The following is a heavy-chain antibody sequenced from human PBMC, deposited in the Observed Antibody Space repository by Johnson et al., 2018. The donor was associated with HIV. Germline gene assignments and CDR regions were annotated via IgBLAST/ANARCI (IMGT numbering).Heavy chain of an antibody. D-gene: IGHD2-8*02. CDR3: AKHIVLVVYAIGAAFDI. V-gene: IGHV3-30-3*02. CDR1: GFIFRGSP. CDR2: ISYDGSNK. J-gene: IGHJ3*02. Sequence: QVQLVESGVNLVQPGRSLRVSCAASGFIFRGSPMDWVRQAPGKGLEWVAVISYDGSNKYYADSVKGRFTISRDNSKNTLYLQMNSLRAEDTAVYYCAKHIVLVVYAIGAAFDIWVQGTMVTVCS.